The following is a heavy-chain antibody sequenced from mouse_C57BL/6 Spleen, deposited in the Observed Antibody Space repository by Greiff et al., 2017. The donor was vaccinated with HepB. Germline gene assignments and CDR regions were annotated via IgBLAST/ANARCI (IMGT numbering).Heavy chain of an antibody. V-gene: IGHV1-4*01. Sequence: QVQLQQSGAELARPGASVKISCKASGYTFNSYTMNWVKQRPGQGLEWIGYINPSSGYTKYNQKFKDKATLTADKSSSTAYMQLSRLTSEDSAVYYCARRVPAMGYWGQGTSVTVSS. CDR2: INPSSGYT. CDR3: ARRVPAMGY. J-gene: IGHJ4*01. CDR1: GYTFNSYT.